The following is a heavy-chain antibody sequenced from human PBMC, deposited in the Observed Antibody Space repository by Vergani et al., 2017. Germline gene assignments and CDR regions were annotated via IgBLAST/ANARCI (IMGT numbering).Heavy chain of an antibody. J-gene: IGHJ5*02. D-gene: IGHD4-17*01. Sequence: EVQLVESGGGLVKPGGSLRLSCAASGFTFSNAWMSWVRQAPGKGLEWVGRIKSKTDGGTTDYAATVKGRFTISRDDTKNTLYLQMNSLKTEDTAVYYCTTELGTTVTTWFDPWGQGTLVTVSS. CDR1: GFTFSNAW. V-gene: IGHV3-15*01. CDR3: TTELGTTVTTWFDP. CDR2: IKSKTDGGTT.